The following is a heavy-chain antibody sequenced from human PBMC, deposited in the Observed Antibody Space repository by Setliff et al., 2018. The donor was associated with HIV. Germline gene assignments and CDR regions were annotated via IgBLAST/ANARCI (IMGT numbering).Heavy chain of an antibody. CDR3: ARYTSKLDWFDP. CDR2: IYYSGST. CDR1: GGSISSGAYY. D-gene: IGHD2-2*02. Sequence: SETLSLTCTVSGGSISSGAYYWSWIRQHPGKGLEWIGYIYYSGSTYYNPSLKSRVTIFVDTSKTQFYLKLRSVTASDTAVYYCARYTSKLDWFDPWGQGTLVTVSS. J-gene: IGHJ5*02. V-gene: IGHV4-31*03.